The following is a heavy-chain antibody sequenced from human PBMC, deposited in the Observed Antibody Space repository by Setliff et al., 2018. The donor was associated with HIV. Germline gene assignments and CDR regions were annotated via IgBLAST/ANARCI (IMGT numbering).Heavy chain of an antibody. CDR2: IYHSGSS. V-gene: IGHV4-38-2*01. D-gene: IGHD3-9*01. Sequence: SETLSLTCAVSGYSISSGYYWGWIRQPPGKGLEWIGNIYHSGSSYSNPPLRSRITLSIDTSKNHFSLKLRSLTAADTAVYYCARRWGDILTGPDAFDIWGQGTTVTVSS. CDR1: GYSISSGYY. CDR3: ARRWGDILTGPDAFDI. J-gene: IGHJ3*02.